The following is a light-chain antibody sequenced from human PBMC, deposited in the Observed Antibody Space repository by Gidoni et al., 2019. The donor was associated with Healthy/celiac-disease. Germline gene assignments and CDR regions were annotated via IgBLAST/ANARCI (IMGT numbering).Light chain of an antibody. CDR1: SSNIGAGYD. CDR2: GNS. CDR3: QSYDSSLSGHVV. J-gene: IGLJ2*01. Sequence: QSVLTQPPSMSGPPGQRVTISCTGSSSNIGAGYDVHGYQQLPGTAPKLLIYGNSNRPSGVPDRFSGSQSGTSSSLAITVLQAEDEADYYCQSYDSSLSGHVVFGGGTKLTVL. V-gene: IGLV1-40*01.